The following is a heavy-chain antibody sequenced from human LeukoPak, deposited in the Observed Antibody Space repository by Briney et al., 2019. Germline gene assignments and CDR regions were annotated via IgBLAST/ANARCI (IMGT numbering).Heavy chain of an antibody. Sequence: SETLSLTCTVSGGSISSSSYYWGWIRQPPGKGLEWIGGIYYSGSTYYNPSLKSRVTISVDTSKNQFSLKLSSVTAADTAVYYCARPETGMNYFDYWGQGTLVTVSS. J-gene: IGHJ4*02. CDR1: GGSISSSSYY. V-gene: IGHV4-39*01. CDR2: IYYSGST. CDR3: ARPETGMNYFDY.